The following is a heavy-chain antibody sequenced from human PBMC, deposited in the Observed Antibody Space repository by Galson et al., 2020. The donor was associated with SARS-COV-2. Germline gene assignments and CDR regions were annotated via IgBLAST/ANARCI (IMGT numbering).Heavy chain of an antibody. CDR1: GFTFSSYA. J-gene: IGHJ6*02. Sequence: GGSLRLSCAASGFTFSSYAMHWVRQAPGKGLEWVAVISYDGSNKYYADSVKGRFTISRDNSKNTLYLQMNSLRAEDTAVYYCARVRYDFLSGYYPNYYYYGMDVWGQGTTVTVSS. V-gene: IGHV3-30-3*01. CDR3: ARVRYDFLSGYYPNYYYYGMDV. CDR2: ISYDGSNK. D-gene: IGHD3-3*01.